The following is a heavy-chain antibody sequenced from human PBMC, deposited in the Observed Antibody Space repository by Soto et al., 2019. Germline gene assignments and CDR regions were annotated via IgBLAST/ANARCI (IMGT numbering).Heavy chain of an antibody. J-gene: IGHJ4*02. CDR1: GYTFTNTY. D-gene: IGHD6-13*01. CDR2: LNPNGGST. Sequence: ASVKVSCKASGYTFTNTYINWVRQAPGQGLERMALLNPNGGSTNYAQNFQGRVIVTRDTSTSTVYMELTILLSEDTAVYYCARNLAAGDYWGQGTLVTVSS. CDR3: ARNLAAGDY. V-gene: IGHV1-46*01.